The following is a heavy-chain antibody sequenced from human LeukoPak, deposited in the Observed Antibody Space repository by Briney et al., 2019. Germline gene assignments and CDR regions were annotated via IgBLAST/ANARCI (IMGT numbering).Heavy chain of an antibody. CDR1: GGTFSSYA. D-gene: IGHD2-2*02. Sequence: ASVKVSCKASGGTFSSYAISWVRQAPGQGLEWMGGIIPIFGTANYAQKFQGRVTITTDESTSTAYMELSSLRSEDTAVYYCARAAKMSSSTSCYSYWGQGTLVTVSS. CDR2: IIPIFGTA. CDR3: ARAAKMSSSTSCYSY. J-gene: IGHJ4*02. V-gene: IGHV1-69*05.